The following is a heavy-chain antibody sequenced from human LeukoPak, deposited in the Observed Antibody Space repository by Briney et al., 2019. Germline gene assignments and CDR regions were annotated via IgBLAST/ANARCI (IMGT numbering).Heavy chain of an antibody. Sequence: SVKVSCKASGGTFSSYAISWVRQAPGQGLEWMGGIIPIFGTANYAQKFQGRVTITADESTSTAYMELSSLRSEDTAVYYCARSRGRYCGGGSCYSDFDYWGQGTLVTVSS. V-gene: IGHV1-69*13. J-gene: IGHJ4*02. CDR3: ARSRGRYCGGGSCYSDFDY. CDR2: IIPIFGTA. CDR1: GGTFSSYA. D-gene: IGHD2-15*01.